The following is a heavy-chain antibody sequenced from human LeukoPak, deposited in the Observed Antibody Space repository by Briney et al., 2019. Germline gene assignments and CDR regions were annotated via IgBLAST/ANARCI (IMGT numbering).Heavy chain of an antibody. CDR1: GGSISSGYW. D-gene: IGHD2-15*01. CDR3: ATYGPTSGGYTFEY. V-gene: IGHV4-4*02. J-gene: IGHJ4*02. Sequence: SETLSLTCAVSGGSISSGYWWSWVRQPPMKGLEWIGEIIDSGSTNYNPSLKGRITISLDKTKNQFPLNVNSVTAADTAVYYCATYGPTSGGYTFEYWGQGILVTVSS. CDR2: IIDSGST.